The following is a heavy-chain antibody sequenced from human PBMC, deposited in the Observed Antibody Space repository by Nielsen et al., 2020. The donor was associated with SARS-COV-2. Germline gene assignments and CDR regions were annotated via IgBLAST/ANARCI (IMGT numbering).Heavy chain of an antibody. CDR2: INPNSGGT. J-gene: IGHJ6*02. CDR1: GYTFTSYY. D-gene: IGHD6-19*01. CDR3: ARGYSSGWYFGVPGYGMDV. Sequence: ASVKVSCKASGYTFTSYYMHWVRQAPGQGLEWMGRINPNSGGTNYAQKFQGRVTMTRDTSISTAYMELSRLRSDDTAVYYCARGYSSGWYFGVPGYGMDVWGQGTTVTVSS. V-gene: IGHV1-2*06.